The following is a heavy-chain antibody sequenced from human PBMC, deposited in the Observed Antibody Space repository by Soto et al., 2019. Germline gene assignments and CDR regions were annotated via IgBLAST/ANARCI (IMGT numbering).Heavy chain of an antibody. J-gene: IGHJ4*02. Sequence: ASVKVSCKASGYTFTDYAIHWVRQAPGQGLEWMGWINVGNGNTGYSRKFQGRVTNARDMSASTAYIEVTSLTSEDTAIYYCAREGAHYTPLDHWGQGTLITVSS. CDR2: INVGNGNT. CDR1: GYTFTDYA. D-gene: IGHD2-15*01. CDR3: AREGAHYTPLDH. V-gene: IGHV1-3*01.